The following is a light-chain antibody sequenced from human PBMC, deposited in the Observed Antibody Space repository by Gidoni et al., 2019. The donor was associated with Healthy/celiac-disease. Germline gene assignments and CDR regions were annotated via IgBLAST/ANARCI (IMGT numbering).Light chain of an antibody. J-gene: IGKJ1*01. CDR2: GAS. Sequence: EIVLTQSPGTLSLSPGERATLSCRASQSVSSSYLAWYQQKPGKAPRLLIYGASSRATGIPDRFSGSGSGTDFTLTISRLDPEDFAVYYCQQYGSSPVTFGQGTKVEIK. V-gene: IGKV3-20*01. CDR1: QSVSSSY. CDR3: QQYGSSPVT.